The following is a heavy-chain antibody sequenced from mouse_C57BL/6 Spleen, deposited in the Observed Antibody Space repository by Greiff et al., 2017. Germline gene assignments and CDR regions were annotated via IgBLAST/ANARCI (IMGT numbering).Heavy chain of an antibody. CDR1: GYTFTNYW. J-gene: IGHJ3*01. Sequence: VKLMESGAELVRPGTSVKMSCKASGYTFTNYWIGWAKQRPGHGLEWIGDIYPGGGYTNYNEKFKGKATLTADKSSSTAYMQFSSLTSEDSAIYYCARLGDYESWFAYWGQGTLVTVSA. D-gene: IGHD2-4*01. CDR3: ARLGDYESWFAY. V-gene: IGHV1-63*01. CDR2: IYPGGGYT.